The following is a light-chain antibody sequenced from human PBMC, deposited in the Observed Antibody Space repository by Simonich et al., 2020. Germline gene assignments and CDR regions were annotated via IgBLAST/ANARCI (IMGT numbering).Light chain of an antibody. CDR1: SSDVGGYNY. Sequence: QSALTQPASVSGSPGQLITISCTGTSSDVGGYNYVSWYQKHPGKAPKLLIYDFSKRPSGVSNRFSGSKSGNTASLTISGLQAEDEADYYCSSYTSSSTWVFGGGTKLTVL. CDR3: SSYTSSSTWV. CDR2: DFS. J-gene: IGLJ3*02. V-gene: IGLV2-14*01.